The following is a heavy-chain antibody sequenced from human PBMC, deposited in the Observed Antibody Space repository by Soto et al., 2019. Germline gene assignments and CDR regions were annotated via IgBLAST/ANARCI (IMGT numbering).Heavy chain of an antibody. Sequence: PGGSLRLSCAASGFTFRSYGMHWVRQAPGKGLEWVAVMWYDGSNKYYIDSVKGRFTISRDDSKHTLYLQMNSLRAEDTAVYYCARTYYSSGWHLDYWGQGTLVTVSS. CDR2: MWYDGSNK. D-gene: IGHD6-19*01. V-gene: IGHV3-33*01. J-gene: IGHJ4*02. CDR1: GFTFRSYG. CDR3: ARTYYSSGWHLDY.